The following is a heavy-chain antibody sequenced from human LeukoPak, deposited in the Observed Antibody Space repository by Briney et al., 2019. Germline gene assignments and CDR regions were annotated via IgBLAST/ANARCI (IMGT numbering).Heavy chain of an antibody. Sequence: ASVKVSCTVSGYTLTELSMHWVRQAPGKGLEWMGGFDPEDGETIYAQKFQGRVTMTEDTSTDTAYMELSSLRSEDTAVYYCAIRKLSWGYYFDYWGQGTLVTVSS. CDR2: FDPEDGET. D-gene: IGHD3-16*01. CDR1: GYTLTELS. CDR3: AIRKLSWGYYFDY. J-gene: IGHJ4*02. V-gene: IGHV1-24*01.